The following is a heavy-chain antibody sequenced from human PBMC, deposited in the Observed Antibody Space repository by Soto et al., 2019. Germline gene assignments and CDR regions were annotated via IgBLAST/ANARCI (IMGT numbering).Heavy chain of an antibody. D-gene: IGHD5-12*01. V-gene: IGHV5-51*01. CDR2: IYPVDSDT. Sequence: GQSLKISCKGSVYSFVSSWIGWFRQMPGKGLEWMGIIYPVDSDTRYSPSFEAQVTISPHKSITTVYLQWSRLKASGTATYYCATTDGYEIEYWCQGTLVADSS. J-gene: IGHJ4*02. CDR3: ATTDGYEIEY. CDR1: VYSFVSSW.